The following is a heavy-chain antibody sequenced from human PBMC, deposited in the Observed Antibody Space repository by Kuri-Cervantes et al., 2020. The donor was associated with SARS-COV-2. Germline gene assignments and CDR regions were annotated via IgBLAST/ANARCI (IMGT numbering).Heavy chain of an antibody. CDR2: INSDGSST. D-gene: IGHD2-15*01. CDR1: GFTFSSYG. V-gene: IGHV3-NL1*01. J-gene: IGHJ3*02. Sequence: GGSLRLSCAASGFTFSSYGMHWVRQAPGKGLEWVSRINSDGSSTSYADSVKGRFTISRDNSKNTLYLQMNSLRAEDTAVYYCARESVVDGAFDIWGQGTMVTVSS. CDR3: ARESVVDGAFDI.